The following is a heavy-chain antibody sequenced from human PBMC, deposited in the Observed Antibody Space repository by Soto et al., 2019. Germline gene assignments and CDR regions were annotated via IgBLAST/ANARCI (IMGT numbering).Heavy chain of an antibody. J-gene: IGHJ4*02. CDR2: ISGSGGST. CDR3: AKSLGYCSSTSCLGAFDY. Sequence: PGGSLRLSCAASGFTFSSYAMSWVRQAPGKGLEWVSAISGSGGSTYYADSVKGRFTISRDNSKNTLYLQMKSLRAEDTAVYYCAKSLGYCSSTSCLGAFDYWGQGTLVTVSS. D-gene: IGHD2-2*01. V-gene: IGHV3-23*01. CDR1: GFTFSSYA.